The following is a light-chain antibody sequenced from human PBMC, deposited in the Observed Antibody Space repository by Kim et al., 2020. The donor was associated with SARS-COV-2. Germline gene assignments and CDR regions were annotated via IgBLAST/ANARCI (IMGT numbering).Light chain of an antibody. V-gene: IGKV3-20*01. Sequence: SPAERATLSCRASQSVSSNYLAWYQQKPGQAPRLLIYGASSRATGIPDRFSGSGSGTDFTLTISRLEPEDFAVYYCQQYDSSPITFGQGTRLEIK. J-gene: IGKJ5*01. CDR1: QSVSSNY. CDR2: GAS. CDR3: QQYDSSPIT.